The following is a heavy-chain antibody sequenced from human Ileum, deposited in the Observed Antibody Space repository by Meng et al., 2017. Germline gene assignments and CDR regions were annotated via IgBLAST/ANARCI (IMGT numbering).Heavy chain of an antibody. V-gene: IGHV3-7*01. D-gene: IGHD2-15*01. CDR2: IKADGGDK. CDR1: AFTLSRYW. J-gene: IGHJ5*01. CDR3: ARGPPSGYGTTWFDY. Sequence: GGSLRLSCAASAFTLSRYWMGWVRQAPGKGLEWVASIKADGGDKYYVDSVRGRFTVSRDNVQSSLFLQMHSLRADDTAVYFCARGPPSGYGTTWFDYWGQGTLVTVSS.